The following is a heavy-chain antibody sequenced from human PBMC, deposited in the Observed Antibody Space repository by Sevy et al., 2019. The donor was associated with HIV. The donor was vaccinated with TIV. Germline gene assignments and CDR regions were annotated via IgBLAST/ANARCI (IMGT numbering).Heavy chain of an antibody. D-gene: IGHD2-15*01. CDR3: ARTGIGISGLTGAMDV. CDR2: ISSRGTTI. V-gene: IGHV3-48*03. Sequence: GGSLRLSCAASGFSFTSYEINWVRQAPGKGLEWVSYISSRGTTIYYADSVKGRFTISRDNAKNFLFLQMNSLGADDTAVYYCARTGIGISGLTGAMDVWGQGTTVTVSS. CDR1: GFSFTSYE. J-gene: IGHJ6*02.